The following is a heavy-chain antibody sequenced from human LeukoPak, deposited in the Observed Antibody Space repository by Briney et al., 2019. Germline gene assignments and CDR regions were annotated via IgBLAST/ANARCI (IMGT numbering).Heavy chain of an antibody. Sequence: SETLSLTCTVSGASISNYYWSWIRRPPGKGLEWIGYIYYSGSTNYNPSLKSRVTMSVDTSKNHFSLKLDSVTTADTAVYYCARDSGPRAFDIWGQGTMVTVSS. V-gene: IGHV4-59*01. CDR2: IYYSGST. CDR3: ARDSGPRAFDI. D-gene: IGHD6-19*01. J-gene: IGHJ3*02. CDR1: GASISNYY.